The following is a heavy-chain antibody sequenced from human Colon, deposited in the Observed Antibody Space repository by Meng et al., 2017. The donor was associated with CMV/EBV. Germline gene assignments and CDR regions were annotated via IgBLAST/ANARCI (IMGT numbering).Heavy chain of an antibody. V-gene: IGHV3-30*02. D-gene: IGHD3-16*01. CDR1: GFTFNSYG. CDR2: ILYNGVTT. Sequence: GGSLRLSCETSGFTFNSYGMHWARRAPGKGLEWVALILYNGVTTYYLDSVKGRFTISRGDSTLYLQMNSLTTEDSAVYYCAKDPYYVGQPSQPHYFDSWGQGTLVTVSS. CDR3: AKDPYYVGQPSQPHYFDS. J-gene: IGHJ4*02.